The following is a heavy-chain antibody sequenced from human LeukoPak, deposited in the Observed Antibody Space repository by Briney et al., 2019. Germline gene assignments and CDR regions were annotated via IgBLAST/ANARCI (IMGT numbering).Heavy chain of an antibody. J-gene: IGHJ5*02. CDR2: INPNSGGT. V-gene: IGHV1-2*02. Sequence: ASVKVSCKASGYTFTGYYMHWVRQAPGQGLEWMGWINPNSGGTNYAQKFQGRVTMTRDTSISTAYMELSRLRSDDTAVYYCARDPSTAMADPGYWLDPWGQGTLVTVSS. CDR3: ARDPSTAMADPGYWLDP. CDR1: GYTFTGYY. D-gene: IGHD5-18*01.